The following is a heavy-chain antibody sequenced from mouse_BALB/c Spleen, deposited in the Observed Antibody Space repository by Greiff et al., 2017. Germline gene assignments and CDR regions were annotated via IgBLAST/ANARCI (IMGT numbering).Heavy chain of an antibody. V-gene: IGHV5-6-3*01. D-gene: IGHD1-1*01. CDR3: ARFTTVVGNWYFDV. CDR2: INSNGGST. J-gene: IGHJ1*01. Sequence: EVKLVESGGGLVQPGGSLKLSCAASGFTFSSYGMSWVRQTPDKRLELVATINSNGGSTYYPDSVKGRFTISRDNAKNTLYLQMSSLKSEDTAMYYCARFTTVVGNWYFDVWGAGTTVTVSS. CDR1: GFTFSSYG.